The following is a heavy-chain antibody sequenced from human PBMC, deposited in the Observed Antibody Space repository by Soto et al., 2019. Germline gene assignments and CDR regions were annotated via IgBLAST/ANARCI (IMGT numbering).Heavy chain of an antibody. CDR1: GGSISSYY. J-gene: IGHJ5*02. D-gene: IGHD7-27*01. Sequence: SETLSLTCTVSGGSISSYYWSWIRQPPGKGLEWVGYIYYSGSTNYNPSLKSRVTISVDTSKNQFSLKLSSVTAADTAVYYCARGPNFNWWFDPWGQGTLVTVSS. CDR3: ARGPNFNWWFDP. V-gene: IGHV4-59*01. CDR2: IYYSGST.